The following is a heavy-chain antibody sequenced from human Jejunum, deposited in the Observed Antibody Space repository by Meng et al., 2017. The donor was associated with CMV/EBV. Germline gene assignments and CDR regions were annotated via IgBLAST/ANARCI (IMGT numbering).Heavy chain of an antibody. CDR3: ARVGGAQHGDFDF. CDR1: GASINSGHYC. V-gene: IGHV4-30-4*08. D-gene: IGHD4-17*01. CDR2: ICYSGTT. Sequence: QVQLPEPGPGLVRPSQTLSLTCTVSGASINSGHYCWTWIRQPPGKGLEFIGYICYSGTTYYNPSLKSRVTILVDTSKRQFSLRLSFVTAADTAVYYCARVGGAQHGDFDFWGQGTLVTVSS. J-gene: IGHJ4*02.